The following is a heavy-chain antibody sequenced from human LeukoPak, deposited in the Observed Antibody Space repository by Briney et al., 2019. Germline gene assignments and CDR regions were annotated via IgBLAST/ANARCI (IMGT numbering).Heavy chain of an antibody. Sequence: GGSLRLSCAISGITLSNYGMSWVRQPPGKGLEWVAGLSASGGSTNYADSVKGRFTISRDNPKNTLYLQMNSLRAEDTAVYFCAKRGVVIRVILVGFHKEAYYFDSWDQGALVTVSS. CDR1: GITLSNYG. CDR2: LSASGGST. CDR3: AKRGVVIRVILVGFHKEAYYFDS. V-gene: IGHV3-23*01. D-gene: IGHD3-10*01. J-gene: IGHJ4*02.